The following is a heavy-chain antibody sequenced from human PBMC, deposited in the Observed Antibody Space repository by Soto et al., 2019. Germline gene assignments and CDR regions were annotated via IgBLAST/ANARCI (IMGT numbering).Heavy chain of an antibody. D-gene: IGHD6-6*01. CDR1: GGSISSGGYY. J-gene: IGHJ5*02. Sequence: SETLSLTCTVSGGSISSGGYYWSWIRQHPGKGLEWIGYIYYSGSTYYNPSLKSRVTISVDTSKNQFSLKLSSVTAADTAVYYCARDREAARLRAWFDPWGQGTLVTVS. CDR2: IYYSGST. CDR3: ARDREAARLRAWFDP. V-gene: IGHV4-31*03.